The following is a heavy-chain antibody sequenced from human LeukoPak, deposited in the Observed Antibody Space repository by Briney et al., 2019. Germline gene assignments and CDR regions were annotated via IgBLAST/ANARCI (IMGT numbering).Heavy chain of an antibody. CDR1: GLTFSSYG. J-gene: IGHJ4*02. V-gene: IGHV3-23*01. CDR2: ITGDGTTT. CDR3: AKMQGYFDY. Sequence: GGSLSLSCAASGLTFSSYGMSWVRQAPGKGLQCVSAITGDGTTTYYADSVQGRFTISRDNSKNMLYLQMSSLRAEDTAVYYCAKMQGYFDYWGQGTLAPVSS.